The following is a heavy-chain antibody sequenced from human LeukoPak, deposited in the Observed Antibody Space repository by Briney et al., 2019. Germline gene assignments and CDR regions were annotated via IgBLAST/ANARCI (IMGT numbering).Heavy chain of an antibody. V-gene: IGHV3-7*01. CDR2: IKQDGSEK. D-gene: IGHD3-9*01. Sequence: GGSLRLSCAASGFTFSSYWMSWVRQAPGKGLEWVANIKQDGSEKYYVDSVKGRFTISRDNAKNSLYLQMNSLRAEDTAVYYCARDPTKNYDILTGYYTGGVYFDYWGQGTLVTVSS. CDR1: GFTFSSYW. CDR3: ARDPTKNYDILTGYYTGGVYFDY. J-gene: IGHJ4*02.